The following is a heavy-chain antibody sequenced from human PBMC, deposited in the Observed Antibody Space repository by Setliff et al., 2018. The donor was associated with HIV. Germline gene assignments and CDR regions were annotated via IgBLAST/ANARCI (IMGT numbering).Heavy chain of an antibody. CDR2: MYHGAST. CDR3: VTGPARGLHYFQF. D-gene: IGHD4-17*01. V-gene: IGHV4-38-2*01. CDR1: GYSISSGYY. J-gene: IGHJ1*01. Sequence: SETLSLTCAVSGYSISSGYYGGWIRQTPGKGLEWIGSMYHGASTYYNPSLKSRVIISLDTSKNQVSLRLKSVTAADTAIYFCVTGPARGLHYFQFWGQGTLVTVS.